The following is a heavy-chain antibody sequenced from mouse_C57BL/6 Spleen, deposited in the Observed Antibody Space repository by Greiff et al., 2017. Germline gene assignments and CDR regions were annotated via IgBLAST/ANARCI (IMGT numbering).Heavy chain of an antibody. V-gene: IGHV1-54*01. Sequence: QVQLQQSGAELVRPGTSVKVSCKASGYAFTNYLIEWVKQRPGQGLEWIGVINPGSGGTNYNEKFKGKATLTADKSSSTAYMQLSSLTSEDSAVYFCARTITTVVATSDAMDYWGQGTSVTVSS. CDR3: ARTITTVVATSDAMDY. J-gene: IGHJ4*01. CDR1: GYAFTNYL. D-gene: IGHD1-1*01. CDR2: INPGSGGT.